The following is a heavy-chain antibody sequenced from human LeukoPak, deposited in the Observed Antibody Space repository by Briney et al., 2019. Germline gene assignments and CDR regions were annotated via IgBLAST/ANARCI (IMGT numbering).Heavy chain of an antibody. Sequence: PGRSLRLSCAASGFNFRGYAMSWVRQAPGKGLEWVANIKQDGSEKYYVDSVKGRFTISRDNAKNSLYLQMNSLRAEDTAVYYCAKPLYSMVRGLFDYWGQGTLVTVSS. CDR1: GFNFRGYA. V-gene: IGHV3-7*01. D-gene: IGHD3-10*01. J-gene: IGHJ4*02. CDR3: AKPLYSMVRGLFDY. CDR2: IKQDGSEK.